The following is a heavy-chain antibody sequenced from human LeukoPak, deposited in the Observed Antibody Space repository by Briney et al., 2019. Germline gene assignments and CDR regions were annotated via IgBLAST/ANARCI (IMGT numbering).Heavy chain of an antibody. D-gene: IGHD3-22*01. CDR1: GFTFSSYE. J-gene: IGHJ3*02. CDR3: AIEVMYYYDSSDGGDAFDI. CDR2: ISCSGRII. Sequence: GGSLRLSCGASGFTFSSYEMNWVRQAPGKGLEWVSYISCSGRIIYYADSVNGRFTISRDNAKNSLYLQMNSLRAEDTAVYYCAIEVMYYYDSSDGGDAFDIWGQGTMVTVSS. V-gene: IGHV3-48*03.